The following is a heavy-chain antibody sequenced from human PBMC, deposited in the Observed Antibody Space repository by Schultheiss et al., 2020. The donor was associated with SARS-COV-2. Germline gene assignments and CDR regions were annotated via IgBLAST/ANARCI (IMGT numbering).Heavy chain of an antibody. J-gene: IGHJ4*02. D-gene: IGHD2-21*01. CDR3: AKAQVKDY. V-gene: IGHV3-23*01. Sequence: GGSLRLSCAASGFTFSSYAMNWVRQAPGKGLEWVSGIGGDGSSIYYADSVKGRFTISRDNSKNTLYLQMNSLRAEDTAVYYCAKAQVKDYWGQGTLVTVSS. CDR1: GFTFSSYA. CDR2: IGGDGSSI.